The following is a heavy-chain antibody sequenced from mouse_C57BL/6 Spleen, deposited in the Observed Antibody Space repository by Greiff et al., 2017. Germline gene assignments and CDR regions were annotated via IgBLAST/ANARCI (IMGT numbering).Heavy chain of an antibody. D-gene: IGHD1-1*02. CDR1: GYTFTSYW. CDR3: AWGGNPYYYAMDY. V-gene: IGHV1-53*01. Sequence: QVQLQQPGTELVKPGASVKLSCKASGYTFTSYWMHWVKQRPGQGLEWIGNINPSNGGTNYNEKFKSKATLTVDKSSSTAYMQLSSLTSEDSAVDYCAWGGNPYYYAMDYWGQGTSVTVSS. J-gene: IGHJ4*01. CDR2: INPSNGGT.